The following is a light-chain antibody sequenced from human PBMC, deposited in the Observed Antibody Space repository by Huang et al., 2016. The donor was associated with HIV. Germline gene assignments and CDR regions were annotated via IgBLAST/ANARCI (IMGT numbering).Light chain of an antibody. CDR3: QQYNNWPPNT. J-gene: IGKJ2*01. Sequence: EIVMTQSPATLSMSPGERATLSCRASQSVGSSLAWYQQKPGQAPRRLIFGASTRASGIPARFSGSGAGTEITLTISSLQSEDFAVYCCQQYNNWPPNTFGQGTKLEIK. V-gene: IGKV3-15*01. CDR2: GAS. CDR1: QSVGSS.